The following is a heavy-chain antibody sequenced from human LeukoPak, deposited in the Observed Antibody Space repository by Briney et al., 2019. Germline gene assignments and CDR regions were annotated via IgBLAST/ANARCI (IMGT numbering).Heavy chain of an antibody. D-gene: IGHD4-17*01. V-gene: IGHV3-11*01. CDR1: GFTFSDYY. Sequence: PGGSLRLSCAASGFTFSDYYMSWIRQAPGKGLEWVSYISSSGSTIYYADSVKGRFTISRDNAKNSLYLQMNSLRAEDTAVYYCAKYHGENLDPNAFDYWGQGTLVTVSS. CDR2: ISSSGSTI. J-gene: IGHJ4*02. CDR3: AKYHGENLDPNAFDY.